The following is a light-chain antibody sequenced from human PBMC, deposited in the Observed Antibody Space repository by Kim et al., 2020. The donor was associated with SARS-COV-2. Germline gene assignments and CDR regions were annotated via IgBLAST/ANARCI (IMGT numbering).Light chain of an antibody. Sequence: RDTISCSGGSSNIGSNYVYWYQQRPGTVPKLLIYRNNQRPSGVPDRFSGSKSGTSASLAISGLRSEDEADYYCAAWDDSLSAHYVFGTGTKVTVL. CDR3: AAWDDSLSAHYV. J-gene: IGLJ1*01. CDR1: SSNIGSNY. V-gene: IGLV1-47*01. CDR2: RNN.